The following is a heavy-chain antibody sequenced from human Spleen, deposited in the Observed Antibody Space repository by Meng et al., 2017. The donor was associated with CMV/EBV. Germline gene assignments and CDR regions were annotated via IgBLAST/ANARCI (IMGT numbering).Heavy chain of an antibody. Sequence: ESLKISCAASGLTFSTYAMNWVRQAPGKGLEWVASISGTGTMTSYTDSVKGRFTISRDNSKNTLFLEMNSLRVEDTALYYCATDKNWGWADWGQGTLVTVSS. CDR3: ATDKNWGWAD. CDR1: GLTFSTYA. D-gene: IGHD7-27*01. V-gene: IGHV3-23*01. CDR2: ISGTGTMT. J-gene: IGHJ4*02.